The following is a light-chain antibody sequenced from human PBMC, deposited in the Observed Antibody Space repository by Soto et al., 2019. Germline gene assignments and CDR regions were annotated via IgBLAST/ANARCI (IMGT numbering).Light chain of an antibody. Sequence: QSALTQPASVSGSPGQSITISCTGTSSDVGGYNYVSWYQQHPGKAPKLMIYDVSNRPSGVSNRFSGSKSGNTASLTISGLQAEDEADYYCSSYTSSSLYVFGTVTKLTV. CDR3: SSYTSSSLYV. J-gene: IGLJ1*01. CDR1: SSDVGGYNY. CDR2: DVS. V-gene: IGLV2-14*01.